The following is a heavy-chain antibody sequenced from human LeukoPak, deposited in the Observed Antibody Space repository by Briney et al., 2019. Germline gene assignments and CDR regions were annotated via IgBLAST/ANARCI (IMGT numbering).Heavy chain of an antibody. V-gene: IGHV1-2*06. D-gene: IGHD2-8*01. J-gene: IGHJ5*02. CDR1: GYTFTGYY. Sequence: ASVKVSYKASGYTFTGYYMHWVRPAPGQGLEWMGRINPNSGGTNYAQKFQGRVTMTRDTSISTAYMELSRLRSDDTAVYYCARDRGEYAVFNWFDPWGQGTLVTVSS. CDR3: ARDRGEYAVFNWFDP. CDR2: INPNSGGT.